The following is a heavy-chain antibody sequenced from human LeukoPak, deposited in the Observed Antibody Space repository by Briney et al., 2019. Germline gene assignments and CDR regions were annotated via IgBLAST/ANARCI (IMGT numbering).Heavy chain of an antibody. CDR1: GGSISSSSYY. V-gene: IGHV4-39*01. CDR2: IYYSEST. Sequence: SETLSLTCTVSGGSISSSSYYWGWIRQPPGKGLEWIGSIYYSESTYYNPSLKSRVTISVDTSKNQFSLKLSSVTAADTAVYYCARHRGGYYPYEYYFDYWGQGTLVTVSS. CDR3: ARHRGGYYPYEYYFDY. D-gene: IGHD3-22*01. J-gene: IGHJ4*02.